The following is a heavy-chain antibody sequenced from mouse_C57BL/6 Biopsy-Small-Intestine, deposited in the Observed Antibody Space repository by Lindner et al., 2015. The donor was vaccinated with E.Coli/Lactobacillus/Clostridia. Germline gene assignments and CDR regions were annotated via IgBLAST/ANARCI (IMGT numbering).Heavy chain of an antibody. V-gene: IGHV3-6*01. J-gene: IGHJ1*03. CDR3: ARGGYYGSSSHWYFDV. CDR1: GYSITSGYY. Sequence: VQLQESGPGLVKPSQSLSLTCSVTGYSITSGYYWNWIRQFPGNKLEWMGYISYDDSNNYNPSLKNRISITRDTSKNQFFLKLNSVTTEDTATYYCARGGYYGSSSHWYFDVWGTGTTVTVSS. CDR2: ISYDDSN. D-gene: IGHD1-1*01.